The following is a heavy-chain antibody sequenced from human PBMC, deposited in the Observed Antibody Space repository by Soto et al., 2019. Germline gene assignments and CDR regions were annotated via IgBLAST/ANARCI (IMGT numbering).Heavy chain of an antibody. CDR1: GGYISSYY. CDR2: IYYSGST. V-gene: IGHV4-59*08. Sequence: SETLSLTCTVSGGYISSYYWSWIRQPPGKGLEWIGYIYYSGSTNYNPSLKSRVTISVDTSKNQFSLKLSSVTAADTAVYYCARRYGGNLDYWGQGTLVTV. CDR3: ARRYGGNLDY. D-gene: IGHD1-26*01. J-gene: IGHJ4*02.